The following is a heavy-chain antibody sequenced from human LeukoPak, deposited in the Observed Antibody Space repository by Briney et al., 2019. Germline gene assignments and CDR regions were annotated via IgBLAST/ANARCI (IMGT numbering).Heavy chain of an antibody. CDR2: MNPNSGNT. CDR3: ARHTRGYSYGLRPDDAFDI. CDR1: GYTFTSYD. Sequence: ASVKVSCEASGYTFTSYDINWVRQATGQGLEWMGWMNPNSGNTGYAQKFQGRVTMTRNTSISTAYMELSSLRSEDTAVYYCARHTRGYSYGLRPDDAFDIWGQGTMVTVSS. J-gene: IGHJ3*02. D-gene: IGHD5-18*01. V-gene: IGHV1-8*01.